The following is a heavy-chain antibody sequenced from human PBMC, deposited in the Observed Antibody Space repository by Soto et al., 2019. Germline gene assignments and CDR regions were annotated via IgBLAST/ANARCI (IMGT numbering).Heavy chain of an antibody. J-gene: IGHJ4*02. Sequence: GGSLRLSCVASGFMFSNYGMHWVRQAPGKGLEWVAIIWYDGSNKYYADSVKGRFTISRDNSRNTVYLRMDSLRAEDTAMYYCAAGEPLNYRGQGTLVTVS. CDR2: IWYDGSNK. CDR3: AAGEPLNY. CDR1: GFMFSNYG. V-gene: IGHV3-33*01. D-gene: IGHD1-26*01.